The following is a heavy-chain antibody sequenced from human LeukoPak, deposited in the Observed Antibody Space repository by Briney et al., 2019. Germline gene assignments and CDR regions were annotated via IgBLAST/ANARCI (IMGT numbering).Heavy chain of an antibody. Sequence: GGTLRLSCAATGFTFNTFNMNGVRQAPGKGLEGGAVISYDGSNKYYAVSVKGRFTISRDNSKNTLYLQMNSLRAEDTAVYYCARSNIVAVPAAMAPYFDYWGQGTLVTVSS. V-gene: IGHV3-30*03. CDR3: ARSNIVAVPAAMAPYFDY. CDR1: GFTFNTFN. D-gene: IGHD2-2*01. CDR2: ISYDGSNK. J-gene: IGHJ4*02.